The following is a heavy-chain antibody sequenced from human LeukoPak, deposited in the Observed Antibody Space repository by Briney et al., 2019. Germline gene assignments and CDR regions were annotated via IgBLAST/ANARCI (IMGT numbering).Heavy chain of an antibody. D-gene: IGHD4-11*01. Sequence: GGSLRLSCAASGFTLSYYYMGWIRQAPRKGLEWVAYISSSGSTIYYADSVKCRFTIPRDNAKTSLYLQRNSLRDEDTAVYYSARGATGTTLMYYFDYWGQGTLVTVSS. CDR2: ISSSGSTI. J-gene: IGHJ4*02. V-gene: IGHV3-11*04. CDR1: GFTLSYYY. CDR3: ARGATGTTLMYYFDY.